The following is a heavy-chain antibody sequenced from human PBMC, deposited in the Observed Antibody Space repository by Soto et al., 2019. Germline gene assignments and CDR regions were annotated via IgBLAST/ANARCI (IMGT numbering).Heavy chain of an antibody. CDR1: GLTFSSFA. J-gene: IGHJ6*02. D-gene: IGHD6-13*01. CDR3: AKRGAVGKDYCGMAF. V-gene: IGHV3-23*01. CDR2: ITRSGDNT. Sequence: EVQLLESGGGLVQPGGSLRLSCAASGLTFSSFAMRWVRQPPGKGLEWVSSITRSGDNTYYGDSVKGRFTISRDNSKNPLYLQINSRRVGDTAVYYGAKRGAVGKDYCGMAFGGQGTTVTVSS.